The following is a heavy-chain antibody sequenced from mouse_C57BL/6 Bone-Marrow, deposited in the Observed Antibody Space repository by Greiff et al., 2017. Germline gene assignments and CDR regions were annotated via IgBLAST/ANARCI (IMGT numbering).Heavy chain of an antibody. CDR1: GYTFTSYW. V-gene: IGHV1-64*01. J-gene: IGHJ1*03. D-gene: IGHD1-1*01. Sequence: QVQLQQPGAELVKPGASVKLSCKASGYTFTSYWMHWVKQRPGQGLEWIGMIHPNSGSTNYNEKFKSKATLTVDKSSSTAYMQLSSLTSEDSAVYYCARRITTVDWYFDVWGTGTTGTVSS. CDR3: ARRITTVDWYFDV. CDR2: IHPNSGST.